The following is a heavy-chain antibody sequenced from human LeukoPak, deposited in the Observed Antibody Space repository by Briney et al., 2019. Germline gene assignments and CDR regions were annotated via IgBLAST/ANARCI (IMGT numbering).Heavy chain of an antibody. Sequence: SETLSLTCTVSGGSISSYYWNWIRQPPGKGLEWIGYIYYNSGRTNYNPSLKSRVTISVDTSKNQFSLKLSSVTAADTAVYYCARADRPGPNYYYMDVWGKGTTVTVSS. CDR2: IYYNSGRT. J-gene: IGHJ6*03. CDR1: GGSISSYY. CDR3: ARADRPGPNYYYMDV. V-gene: IGHV4-59*12. D-gene: IGHD1-14*01.